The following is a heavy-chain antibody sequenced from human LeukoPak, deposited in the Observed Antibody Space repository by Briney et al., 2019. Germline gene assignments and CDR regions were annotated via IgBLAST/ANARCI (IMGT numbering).Heavy chain of an antibody. CDR3: ARVASSGWYWGY. D-gene: IGHD6-19*01. CDR1: GFTFSSYE. J-gene: IGHJ4*02. CDR2: ISSSGSTI. Sequence: GGSLRLSCAASGFTFSSYEMNWVRQAPGKGLEWVSYISSSGSTIYYADSVKGRFTISRNNAKNSLYLQMNSLRAEDTAVYYCARVASSGWYWGYWGQGTLVTVSS. V-gene: IGHV3-48*03.